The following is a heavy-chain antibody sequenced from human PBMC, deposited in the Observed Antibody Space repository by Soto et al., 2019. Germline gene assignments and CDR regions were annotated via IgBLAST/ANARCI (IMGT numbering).Heavy chain of an antibody. J-gene: IGHJ4*02. Sequence: GGSLRLSCAASGFTFNNCAMSWVRQAPGKGLEWVSAVSGSGRSTYYADSVKGRFTISRDNSKNTLYLQMNSLGAEDTAVYHCAKHIEYSSSPFDYWGLGTLVTVSS. CDR2: VSGSGRST. CDR3: AKHIEYSSSPFDY. CDR1: GFTFNNCA. D-gene: IGHD6-6*01. V-gene: IGHV3-23*01.